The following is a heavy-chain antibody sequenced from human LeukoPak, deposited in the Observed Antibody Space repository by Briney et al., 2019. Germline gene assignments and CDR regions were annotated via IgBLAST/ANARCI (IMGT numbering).Heavy chain of an antibody. V-gene: IGHV4-34*01. Sequence: PSETLSLTRGVYAESFSGYHWTWIRLRPGKGLDWIGDIDHSGSAHYNPSLKSRVTISVDTSNKQFSLNLHSVTAADTAVYYCARGFPSSSRWFDPWGQGTLVTVSS. J-gene: IGHJ5*02. CDR3: ARGFPSSSRWFDP. CDR1: AESFSGYH. D-gene: IGHD6-6*01. CDR2: IDHSGSA.